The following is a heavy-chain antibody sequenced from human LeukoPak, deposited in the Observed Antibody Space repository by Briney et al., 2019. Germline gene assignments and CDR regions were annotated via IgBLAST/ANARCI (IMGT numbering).Heavy chain of an antibody. CDR2: IYSGDST. CDR3: AKEAVNWNDDNGALDY. J-gene: IGHJ4*02. D-gene: IGHD1-1*01. Sequence: GSLRLSCAASGFTVSSNYMSWVRQAPGKGLEWVSVIYSGDSTYYADSVKGRFTISRDNSKNTLYLQMNSLRAEDTAVYYCAKEAVNWNDDNGALDYWGQGTLVTVSS. V-gene: IGHV3-53*01. CDR1: GFTVSSNY.